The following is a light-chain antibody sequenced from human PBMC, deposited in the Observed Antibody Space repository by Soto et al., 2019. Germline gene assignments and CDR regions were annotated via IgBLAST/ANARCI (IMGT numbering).Light chain of an antibody. Sequence: EIAMTQSLATLSVSPGERATLSCWASQSVSSSLAWYQQKPGQAPRLLIYGASTRATGIPARFSGSGSGTVFTFNISSLQSEDLAVYFCQQYNNWLLSFGGGTKLDIK. CDR3: QQYNNWLLS. V-gene: IGKV3-15*01. J-gene: IGKJ4*01. CDR2: GAS. CDR1: QSVSSS.